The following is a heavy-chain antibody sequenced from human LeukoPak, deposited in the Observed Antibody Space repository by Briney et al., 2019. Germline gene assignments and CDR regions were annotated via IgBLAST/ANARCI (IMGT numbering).Heavy chain of an antibody. CDR1: GFTICKYW. Sequence: GGYLRLSCAAPGFTICKYWMSWGRPAPGQGVGWGANIKQDGGDKYYVDSVKGRFTISRDNTKNSMYLNMNSPRAEDTAVYYCARDPAFYYFDYWGQATLVTVSS. CDR2: IKQDGGDK. V-gene: IGHV3-7*01. CDR3: ARDPAFYYFDY. J-gene: IGHJ4*02.